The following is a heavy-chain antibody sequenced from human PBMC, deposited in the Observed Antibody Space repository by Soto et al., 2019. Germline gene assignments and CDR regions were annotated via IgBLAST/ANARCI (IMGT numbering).Heavy chain of an antibody. D-gene: IGHD5-18*01. J-gene: IGHJ4*02. CDR1: GGSVSSGSYY. CDR3: ARVRKDTAMVLYYFDY. V-gene: IGHV4-61*01. CDR2: IYYSGST. Sequence: SETLSLTCTVSGGSVSSGSYYWSWIRQPPGKGLEWIGYIYYSGSTNYNPSLKSRVTISVDTSKNQFSLKLSSVTAADTAVYYCARVRKDTAMVLYYFDYWGQGTLVTVSS.